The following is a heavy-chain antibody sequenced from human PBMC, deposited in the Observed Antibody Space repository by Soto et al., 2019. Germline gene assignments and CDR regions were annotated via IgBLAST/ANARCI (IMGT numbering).Heavy chain of an antibody. V-gene: IGHV1-69*13. CDR2: IIPIFGTA. CDR3: ARRDKYGGNRYYYYGMDV. CDR1: GGTFSSYA. J-gene: IGHJ6*02. Sequence: SVKVSCKASGGTFSSYAISWVRQAPGQGLEWMGGIIPIFGTANYAQKFQGRVTITADESTSTAYMELSSLRSEDTAVYYCARRDKYGGNRYYYYGMDVWGQGTTVTVSS. D-gene: IGHD2-15*01.